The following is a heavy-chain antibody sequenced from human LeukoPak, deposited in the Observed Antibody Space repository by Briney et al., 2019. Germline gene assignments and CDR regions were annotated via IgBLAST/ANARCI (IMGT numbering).Heavy chain of an antibody. Sequence: SETLSLTCDVSGGSISSYYWSWIRQPPGKGLEWIGYVYQSGATNYSPSLKRRVTISADRSKNHFSLNLRSVTAADTALYYFASHAGSLAYFDNWGQGTLVTVSS. J-gene: IGHJ4*02. CDR1: GGSISSYY. V-gene: IGHV4-59*08. D-gene: IGHD1-26*01. CDR2: VYQSGAT. CDR3: ASHAGSLAYFDN.